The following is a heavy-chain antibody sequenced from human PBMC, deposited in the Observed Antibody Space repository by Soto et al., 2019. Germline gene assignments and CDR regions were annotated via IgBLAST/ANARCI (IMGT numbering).Heavy chain of an antibody. CDR2: ISYDGSNK. CDR3: AKEGGYSYGYDYYYGMDV. CDR1: GFTFGSYG. J-gene: IGHJ6*02. V-gene: IGHV3-30*18. Sequence: GGSLRLSCAASGFTFGSYGMHWVRQAPGKGLEWVAVISYDGSNKYYADSVKGRFTISRDNSKNTLYLQMNSLRAEDTAVYYCAKEGGYSYGYDYYYGMDVWGQGTTVTVSS. D-gene: IGHD5-18*01.